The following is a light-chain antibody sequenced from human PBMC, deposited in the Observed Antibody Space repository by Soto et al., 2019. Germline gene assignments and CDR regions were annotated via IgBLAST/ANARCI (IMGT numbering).Light chain of an antibody. CDR2: EVT. V-gene: IGLV2-14*01. Sequence: QSALAQPASVSGPPGQSITISCTGTTSDIAGYNYASWYQQHPGKAPKLLIYEVTSRASGVSHRFSGSKSGNTASLTISGLQAEDEAEYSCNSYTSASFYVFGTGTKVTVL. CDR1: TSDIAGYNY. CDR3: NSYTSASFYV. J-gene: IGLJ1*01.